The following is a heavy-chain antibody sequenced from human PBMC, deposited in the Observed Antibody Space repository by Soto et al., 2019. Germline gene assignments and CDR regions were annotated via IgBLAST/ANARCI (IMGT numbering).Heavy chain of an antibody. CDR3: ARVRGQWLPEGMDV. V-gene: IGHV1-2*04. J-gene: IGHJ6*02. Sequence: ASVKVSCKASGYTFTGYYMHCVRQAPGQGLEWMGWINPNSGGTNYAQKFQGWVTMTRDTSISTAYMELSRLRSDDTAVYYCARVRGQWLPEGMDVWGQGTTVTVSS. CDR1: GYTFTGYY. CDR2: INPNSGGT. D-gene: IGHD5-12*01.